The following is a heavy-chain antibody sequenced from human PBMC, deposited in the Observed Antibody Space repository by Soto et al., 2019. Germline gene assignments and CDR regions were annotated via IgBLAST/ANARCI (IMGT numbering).Heavy chain of an antibody. CDR2: FDPEDGET. V-gene: IGHV1-24*01. CDR3: ATQSPIFGVVIVHYYYGMDV. CDR1: GYTLTELS. Sequence: ASVKVSCKVSGYTLTELSMHWVRQAPGKGLEWMGGFDPEDGETIYAQKLQGRVTMTEETSTDTAYKEQSSLKSEDTAVYYCATQSPIFGVVIVHYYYGMDVWG. D-gene: IGHD3-3*01. J-gene: IGHJ6*02.